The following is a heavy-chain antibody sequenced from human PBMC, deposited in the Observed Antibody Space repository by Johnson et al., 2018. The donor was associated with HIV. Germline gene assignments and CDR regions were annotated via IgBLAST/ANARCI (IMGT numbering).Heavy chain of an antibody. D-gene: IGHD4-17*01. Sequence: QVQLVESGGGVVQPGRSLRLSCAASGFTFSSYGIHWVRQAPGKGLEWVSFIRYDGSNKYYADSVKGRFTIFRDNVKNFLYIQMSGLRDDDTGLYYCARGPGGDYTYGFFQHWGQGTMVTVSS. CDR2: IRYDGSNK. CDR3: ARGPGGDYTYGFFQH. J-gene: IGHJ3*01. V-gene: IGHV3-33*01. CDR1: GFTFSSYG.